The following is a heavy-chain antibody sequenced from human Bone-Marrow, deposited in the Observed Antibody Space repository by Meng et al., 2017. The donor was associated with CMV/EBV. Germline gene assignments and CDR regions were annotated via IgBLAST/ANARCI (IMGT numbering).Heavy chain of an antibody. D-gene: IGHD3-22*01. V-gene: IGHV3-21*01. Sequence: GGSLRLSCSASGFTFSSYSMNWVRQAPGKGLEWVSSISSSSSYIYYADSVKGRFTISRDNAKNSLYLQMNSLRAEDTAVYYCARDRSYYYDSSGPPSFFDYWGQGTLVTVSS. CDR3: ARDRSYYYDSSGPPSFFDY. CDR1: GFTFSSYS. J-gene: IGHJ4*02. CDR2: ISSSSSYI.